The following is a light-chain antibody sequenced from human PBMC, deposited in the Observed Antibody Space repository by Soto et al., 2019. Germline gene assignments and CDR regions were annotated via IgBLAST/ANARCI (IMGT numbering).Light chain of an antibody. J-gene: IGKJ4*01. V-gene: IGKV1D-12*01. Sequence: DIQMTQSPSSVSASVGDRVTITCRASQAISNWLAWYQQKPGKAPELLIYTASTLESGVPSRFSGRGSGTDFPLTITNLQPEDFATYYCQQIHNFPLTFGGGTKVEIK. CDR2: TAS. CDR3: QQIHNFPLT. CDR1: QAISNW.